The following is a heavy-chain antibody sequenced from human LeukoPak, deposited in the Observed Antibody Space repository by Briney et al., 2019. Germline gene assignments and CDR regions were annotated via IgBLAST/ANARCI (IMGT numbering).Heavy chain of an antibody. J-gene: IGHJ4*02. CDR2: IYSDGSTT. D-gene: IGHD6-19*01. V-gene: IGHV3-74*01. CDR3: AKDRGSIAVAGIDY. CDR1: GFTFSGYW. Sequence: PGGSLRLSCAASGFTFSGYWMHWVRQAPGKGLEWVSLIYSDGSTTNYADSVKGRFTISRDNSKNTLYLQMNSLRAEDTAVYYCAKDRGSIAVAGIDYWGQGTLVTVSS.